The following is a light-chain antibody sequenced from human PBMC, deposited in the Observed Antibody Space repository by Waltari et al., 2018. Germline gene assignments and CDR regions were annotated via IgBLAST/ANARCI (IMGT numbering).Light chain of an antibody. CDR2: EVT. J-gene: IGLJ3*02. CDR3: WSSTSSSTWV. Sequence: QSALTQPPSASGSPGQSVTISCTGSSSDVGGYNYVPAYQQHPGKAPKRRIYEVTKRPSGVPDGFSGSKAGNPASLTISGLPAEDEADYHCWSSTSSSTWVFGGGTELTVL. CDR1: SSDVGGYNY. V-gene: IGLV2-8*01.